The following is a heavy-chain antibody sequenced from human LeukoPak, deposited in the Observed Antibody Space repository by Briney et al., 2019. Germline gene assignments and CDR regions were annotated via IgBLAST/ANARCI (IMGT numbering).Heavy chain of an antibody. CDR1: GFTFSSYW. CDR2: ISYDGSNK. J-gene: IGHJ4*02. Sequence: GGSLRLSCTASGFTFSSYWMHWVRQAPGKGLEWVAVISYDGSNKYYADSVKGRFTISRDNSKNTLYLQMNSLRAEDTAVYYCANYYGSSYWGQGTLVTVSS. D-gene: IGHD3-10*01. CDR3: ANYYGSSY. V-gene: IGHV3-30*18.